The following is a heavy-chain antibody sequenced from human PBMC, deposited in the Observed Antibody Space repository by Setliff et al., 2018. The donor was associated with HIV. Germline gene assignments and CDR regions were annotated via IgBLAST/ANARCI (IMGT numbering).Heavy chain of an antibody. CDR3: ARYRRPPYYLDY. D-gene: IGHD3-16*02. V-gene: IGHV4-4*09. CDR2: IYSTGDS. J-gene: IGHJ4*02. Sequence: SETLSLTCTVSDDSISSYYWSWIRQPPGKELEWIGYIYSTGDSNYNPSLKSRVTMAVDTSKNQFSLKLTSVTAADTAVYYCARYRRPPYYLDYWGQGTLVTVSS. CDR1: DDSISSYY.